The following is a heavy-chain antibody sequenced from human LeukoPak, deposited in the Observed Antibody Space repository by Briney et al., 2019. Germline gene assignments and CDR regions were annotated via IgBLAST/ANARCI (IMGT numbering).Heavy chain of an antibody. CDR2: ISHSGST. Sequence: SETPSLTCAVYGGSFSGYYWSWIRQPPGKGLEWIGEISHSGSTNYNPSLKSRVTISVDTSKNQFSLKLSSVTAADTAVYYCAREHDYGDFFDYWGQGTLVTVSS. CDR1: GGSFSGYY. CDR3: AREHDYGDFFDY. J-gene: IGHJ4*02. V-gene: IGHV4-34*01. D-gene: IGHD4-17*01.